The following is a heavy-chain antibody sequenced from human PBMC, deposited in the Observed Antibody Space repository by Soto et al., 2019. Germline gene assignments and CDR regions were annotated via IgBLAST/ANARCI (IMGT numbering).Heavy chain of an antibody. CDR2: IDIGGNT. CDR3: ASGRGSTGYLGREHYFDY. V-gene: IGHV3-66*01. J-gene: IGHJ4*02. Sequence: EVQVVESGGGLVQPGGSLRLSCAASGFSVTNNYMNWVRQAPGKGLEWVSIIDIGGNTYYADSVKDRFTISRDNSRNTLYLQMVSLRAADTAVYYCASGRGSTGYLGREHYFDYWGQGTLVTVSP. D-gene: IGHD2-2*01. CDR1: GFSVTNNY.